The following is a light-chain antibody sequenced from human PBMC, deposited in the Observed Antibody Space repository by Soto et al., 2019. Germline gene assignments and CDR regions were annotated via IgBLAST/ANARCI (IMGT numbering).Light chain of an antibody. CDR2: ATS. V-gene: IGKV1-9*01. J-gene: IGKJ1*01. Sequence: IQLTQSPSSLSASVGDRVTITCRASQGISSYLAWYQQRPGKAPNLLIYATSTLQTGVPSRFSGSGSGTDFTLTISSLQPEDFATYYCQQLDSYPLTVGQGTKV. CDR3: QQLDSYPLT. CDR1: QGISSY.